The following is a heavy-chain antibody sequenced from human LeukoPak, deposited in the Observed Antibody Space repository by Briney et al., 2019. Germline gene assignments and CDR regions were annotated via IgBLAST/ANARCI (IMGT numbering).Heavy chain of an antibody. CDR1: GFTFSSYA. V-gene: IGHV3-21*01. D-gene: IGHD6-13*01. Sequence: PGGSLRLSCAASGFTFSSYAMNWVRQAPGKGLEWVSSISSSSSYIYYADSVKGRFTISRDNAKNSLYLQMNSPRAEDTAVYYCARWSSSSRYEEYFQHWGQGTLVTVSS. CDR3: ARWSSSSRYEEYFQH. J-gene: IGHJ1*01. CDR2: ISSSSSYI.